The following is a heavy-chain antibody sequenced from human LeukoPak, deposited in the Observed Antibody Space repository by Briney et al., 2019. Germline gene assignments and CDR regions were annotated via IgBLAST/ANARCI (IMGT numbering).Heavy chain of an antibody. J-gene: IGHJ3*02. D-gene: IGHD3-9*01. CDR3: ARQSSYDILTGYHSGAFDI. Sequence: GESLKISCKGSGYSFSSYWIGWVRQMPGKVLEWMGIIYPGDSDTRYSPSFQGQVTISADKSISTAYLQWSSLKASDTAMYYCARQSSYDILTGYHSGAFDIWGPGTMVTVSS. CDR1: GYSFSSYW. CDR2: IYPGDSDT. V-gene: IGHV5-51*01.